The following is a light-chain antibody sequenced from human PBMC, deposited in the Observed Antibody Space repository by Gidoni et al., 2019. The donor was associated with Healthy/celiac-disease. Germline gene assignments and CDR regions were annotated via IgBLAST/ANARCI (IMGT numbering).Light chain of an antibody. J-gene: IGKJ2*01. CDR1: QSVSSN. CDR3: QPSSRLFLSP. V-gene: IGKV3-15*01. Sequence: EVVMTPSPAALSVSPGERAPLSCRASQSVSSNLAWYQQKPDQAPRILLYGASTRATGITAGFSGSGSVTEVTLTLSSLLSEAFPVCYCQPSSRLFLSPFGRVPPLAIK. CDR2: GAS.